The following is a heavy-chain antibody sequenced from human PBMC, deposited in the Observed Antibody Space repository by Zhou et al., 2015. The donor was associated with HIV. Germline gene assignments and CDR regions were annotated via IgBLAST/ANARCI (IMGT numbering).Heavy chain of an antibody. V-gene: IGHV3-30*18. Sequence: QVQLVESGGDVVQPGTSLRLSCAASGINFRSCAIHWVRQAPGKGLEWVAGIWHDGTNAHYADSVKGRFTISRDNSKKTLYLQMNSLRAEDTAVYYCAKEGPGGYSGYDPGSFDYWGQGTLVTVSS. D-gene: IGHD5-12*01. CDR1: GINFRSCA. CDR2: IWHDGTNA. CDR3: AKEGPGGYSGYDPGSFDY. J-gene: IGHJ4*02.